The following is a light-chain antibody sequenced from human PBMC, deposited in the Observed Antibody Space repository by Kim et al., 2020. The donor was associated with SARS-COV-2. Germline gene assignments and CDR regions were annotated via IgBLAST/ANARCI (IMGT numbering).Light chain of an antibody. J-gene: IGKJ5*01. CDR2: AAS. CDR3: QQSFTTPRT. V-gene: IGKV1-39*01. Sequence: DIQMTQSSSSLSASVGDRVTITCRASQTITSYLSWYQQKPGKAPNLLIYAASSLQSGVPSRFSGSGSGADFTLTISSLQPEDFATYYCQQSFTTPRTFGQGTRLEIK. CDR1: QTITSY.